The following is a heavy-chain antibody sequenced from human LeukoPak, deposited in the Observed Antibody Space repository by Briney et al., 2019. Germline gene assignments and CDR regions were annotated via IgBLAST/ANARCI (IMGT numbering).Heavy chain of an antibody. D-gene: IGHD5-12*01. J-gene: IGHJ4*02. CDR3: ARNSGYDTFDY. V-gene: IGHV3-21*01. CDR1: GFIFSTYS. CDR2: ISDGSNDI. Sequence: GGSLRLSCAASGFIFSTYSMNWVRQAPGKGLEWVSSISDGSNDIYYADSVKGRFTISRDNARNSLYLQMNSLRAEDTAVYFCARNSGYDTFDYWGQGTLVTVSS.